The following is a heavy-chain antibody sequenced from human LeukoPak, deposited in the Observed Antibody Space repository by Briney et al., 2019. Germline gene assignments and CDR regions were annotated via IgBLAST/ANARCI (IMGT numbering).Heavy chain of an antibody. CDR3: ARSGDYGLLDY. CDR2: INHSGST. D-gene: IGHD4-17*01. Sequence: SETLSLTCAVYGGSFSGYYWSWIRQPPGKGLEWIGEINHSGSTNYNPSPKSRVTISVDTSKNQFSLKLSSVTAADTAVYYCARSGDYGLLDYWGQGTLVTVSS. J-gene: IGHJ4*02. V-gene: IGHV4-34*01. CDR1: GGSFSGYY.